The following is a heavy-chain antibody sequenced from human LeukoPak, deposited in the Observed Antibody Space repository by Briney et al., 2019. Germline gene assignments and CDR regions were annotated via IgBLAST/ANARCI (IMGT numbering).Heavy chain of an antibody. CDR3: ARDEDIVALGDAFDI. CDR1: GGTFSSYA. J-gene: IGHJ3*02. CDR2: IFPIFGTA. D-gene: IGHD2-15*01. V-gene: IGHV1-69*13. Sequence: ASVKVSCKASGGTFSSYAISWVRQAPGQGLEWMGGIFPIFGTANYAQKFQGRVTITADESTSTAYMELSSMRSEDTAVYYCARDEDIVALGDAFDIWGQGTMVTVSS.